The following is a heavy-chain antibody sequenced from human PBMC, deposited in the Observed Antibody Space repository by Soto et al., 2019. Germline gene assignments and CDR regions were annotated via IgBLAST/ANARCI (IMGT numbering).Heavy chain of an antibody. D-gene: IGHD2-8*02. Sequence: LARTVCSGTVNIGSDAWSWNRQPPGEGLEWIAYIYYSGSSDYNPSLESRITISLDTSKNQFSLKLTSVTAADTAVYYCEREKTGGPTFLASWGQGTLVPVS. CDR3: EREKTGGPTFLAS. CDR2: IYYSGSS. CDR1: SGTVNIGSDA. J-gene: IGHJ5*02. V-gene: IGHV4-61*01.